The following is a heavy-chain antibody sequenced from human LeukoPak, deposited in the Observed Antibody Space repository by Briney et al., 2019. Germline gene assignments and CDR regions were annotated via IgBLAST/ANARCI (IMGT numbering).Heavy chain of an antibody. V-gene: IGHV1-2*02. CDR1: GYTFTGYY. Sequence: ASVKVSCKASGYTFTGYYMHWVRQAPGQGLERMGWINPNSGGTEYAQKFRGRVTMTRDTSINTAYMELSRLKSDDTAVYYCARAYYYGSGSYYESAFDIWGQGTMVTVSS. CDR2: INPNSGGT. D-gene: IGHD3-10*01. CDR3: ARAYYYGSGSYYESAFDI. J-gene: IGHJ3*02.